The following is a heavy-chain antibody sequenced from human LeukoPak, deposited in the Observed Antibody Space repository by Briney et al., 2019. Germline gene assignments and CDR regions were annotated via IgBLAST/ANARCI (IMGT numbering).Heavy chain of an antibody. CDR3: ARGSLIAARPAVDI. CDR2: INHSGST. Sequence: PSETLSLTCAVYGGSFSGYYWSWIRQPPGKGLEWIGEINHSGSTNYNPSLKSRVTISVDTSKNQFSLKLSSVTAAGTAVYYCARGSLIAARPAVDIWGQGTMVTVSS. V-gene: IGHV4-34*01. D-gene: IGHD6-6*01. CDR1: GGSFSGYY. J-gene: IGHJ3*02.